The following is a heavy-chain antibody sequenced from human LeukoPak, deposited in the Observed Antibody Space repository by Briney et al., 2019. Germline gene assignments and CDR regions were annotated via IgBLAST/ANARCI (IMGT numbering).Heavy chain of an antibody. CDR1: GFTFSSYA. CDR2: ISGSGGST. D-gene: IGHD3-22*01. Sequence: GGSLRLSCAASGFTFSSYAISWVRQAPGKGLEWVSAISGSGGSTYYADSVKGRFTISRDNSKNTLYLQMNSLRADDTAVYYCAKDPRGWLSTPDYWGQGTLVTASS. CDR3: AKDPRGWLSTPDY. J-gene: IGHJ4*02. V-gene: IGHV3-23*01.